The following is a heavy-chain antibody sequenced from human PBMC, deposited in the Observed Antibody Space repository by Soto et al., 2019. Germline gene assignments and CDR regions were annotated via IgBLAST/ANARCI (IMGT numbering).Heavy chain of an antibody. J-gene: IGHJ4*02. CDR3: ASSSGYCYGSCGY. Sequence: QVQLVESGGGVVQPGRSLRLSCAASGFTFSSYGMHWVRQAPGKRLEWVAVIWYDGSNKYYADSVKGRFTISRDNSKNTLYLQMNSLRAEDTAVYYCASSSGYCYGSCGYWGQGTLVTVSS. D-gene: IGHD5-18*01. CDR2: IWYDGSNK. V-gene: IGHV3-33*01. CDR1: GFTFSSYG.